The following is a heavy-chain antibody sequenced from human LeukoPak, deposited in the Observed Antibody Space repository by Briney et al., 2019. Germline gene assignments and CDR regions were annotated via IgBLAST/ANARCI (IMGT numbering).Heavy chain of an antibody. J-gene: IGHJ4*02. Sequence: PGGSLRLSCAASGFTFSSYAMSWVRQAPGKGLEWVSAIRGSGGSTYYADSVKGRFTISRDNSKNTLYLQMNSLRAEDTAVYYCATHRHSSSWYAEPDLVNWGQGTLVTVSS. D-gene: IGHD6-13*01. CDR3: ATHRHSSSWYAEPDLVN. CDR2: IRGSGGST. V-gene: IGHV3-23*01. CDR1: GFTFSSYA.